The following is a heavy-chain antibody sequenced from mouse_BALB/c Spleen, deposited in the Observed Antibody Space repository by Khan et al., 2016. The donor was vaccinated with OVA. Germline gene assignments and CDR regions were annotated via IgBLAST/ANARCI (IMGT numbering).Heavy chain of an antibody. Sequence: QVRLQQSGVELARPGASVKMSCKASGYTFTSYTIHWVKQRPGQGLEWIGYIFPSSGYSNYNQRFKDKATLTADKSSTTAYMQLSSLTSEDSAVYYCARNFHYYGSRGAMDCWGQGTSVTVSS. D-gene: IGHD1-1*01. CDR3: ARNFHYYGSRGAMDC. CDR1: GYTFTSYT. V-gene: IGHV1-4*01. CDR2: IFPSSGYS. J-gene: IGHJ4*01.